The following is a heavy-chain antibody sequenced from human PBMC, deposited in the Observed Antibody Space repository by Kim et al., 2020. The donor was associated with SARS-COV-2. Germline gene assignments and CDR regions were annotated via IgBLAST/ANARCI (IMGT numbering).Heavy chain of an antibody. D-gene: IGHD6-13*01. CDR2: RT. V-gene: IGHV3-74*01. J-gene: IGHJ4*02. CDR3: ARRKSAAVDY. Sequence: RTSYAHSVKGRFTISRDNAKNTLYLQMNRLRAEDTAVYYCARRKSAAVDYWGQGTLVTVSS.